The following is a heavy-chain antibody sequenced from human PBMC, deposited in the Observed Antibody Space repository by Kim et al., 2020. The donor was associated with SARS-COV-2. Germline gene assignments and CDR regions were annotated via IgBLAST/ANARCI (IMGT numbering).Heavy chain of an antibody. CDR2: ISGDGGST. CDR3: AKISSKDPYYYDSSGYLDS. V-gene: IGHV3-43*02. D-gene: IGHD3-22*01. J-gene: IGHJ4*02. CDR1: GFTFDDYA. Sequence: GGSLRLSCAASGFTFDDYAMHWVRQAPGKGLEWVSLISGDGGSTYYADSVKGRFTISRDNSKNSLYLQMNSLRTEDTALYYCAKISSKDPYYYDSSGYLDSWGQGTLVTVSS.